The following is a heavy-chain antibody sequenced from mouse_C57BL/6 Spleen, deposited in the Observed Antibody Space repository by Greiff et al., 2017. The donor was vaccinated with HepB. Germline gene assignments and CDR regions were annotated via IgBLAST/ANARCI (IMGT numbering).Heavy chain of an antibody. D-gene: IGHD2-3*01. V-gene: IGHV1-15*01. Sequence: QVQLQQSGAELVRPGASVTLSCKASGYTFTDYEMHWVKQTPVHGLEWIGAIDPETGGTAYNQKFKGKAILTADKSSSTAYMERRSLTSEDSAVYYCTRVRGYYVYFDVWGTGTTVTVSS. J-gene: IGHJ1*03. CDR2: IDPETGGT. CDR1: GYTFTDYE. CDR3: TRVRGYYVYFDV.